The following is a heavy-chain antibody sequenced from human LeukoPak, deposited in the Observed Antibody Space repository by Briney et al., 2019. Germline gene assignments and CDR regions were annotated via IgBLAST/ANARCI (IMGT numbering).Heavy chain of an antibody. Sequence: ASVKVSCKASGYTFINNWMHWVRQAPGQGLEWVGLINPTGSRTLYAQKFQGRVTMTRDTSISTAYMELSRLRSDDTAVYYCAREPTMIVVVITTGYNWFDPWGQGTLVTVSS. CDR3: AREPTMIVVVITTGYNWFDP. CDR2: INPTGSRT. D-gene: IGHD3-22*01. V-gene: IGHV1-46*01. CDR1: GYTFINNW. J-gene: IGHJ5*02.